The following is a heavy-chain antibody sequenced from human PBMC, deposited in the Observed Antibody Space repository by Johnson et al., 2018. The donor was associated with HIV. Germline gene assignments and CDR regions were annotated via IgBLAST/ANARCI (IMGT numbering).Heavy chain of an antibody. CDR2: ISSSGSTI. J-gene: IGHJ3*02. D-gene: IGHD3-3*01. CDR1: GFSFSDYY. Sequence: QMLLVESGGGLVKPGGSLRLSCAASGFSFSDYYMSWIRQAPGKGLEWVSYISSSGSTIYYADSVVKGRFTISRDNAKNSVFLKMNSLRVEDTAIYYCARQPDNFWSSDAFDIWGQGTMVTVSS. CDR3: ARQPDNFWSSDAFDI. V-gene: IGHV3-11*04.